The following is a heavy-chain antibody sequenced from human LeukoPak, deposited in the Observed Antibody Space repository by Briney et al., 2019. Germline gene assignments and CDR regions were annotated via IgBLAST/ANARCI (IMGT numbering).Heavy chain of an antibody. CDR3: ARDRIAVAGRKYYYYMDV. V-gene: IGHV1-69*06. J-gene: IGHJ6*03. D-gene: IGHD6-19*01. Sequence: ASVKVSCKGSGGTFSSYAISWVRQAPGQWLEWMGGIIPSLGTANYAQKFKGRVTITADKSTSTAYMELSSLRSEDTAVYYCARDRIAVAGRKYYYYMDVWGKGTTVTVSS. CDR1: GGTFSSYA. CDR2: IIPSLGTA.